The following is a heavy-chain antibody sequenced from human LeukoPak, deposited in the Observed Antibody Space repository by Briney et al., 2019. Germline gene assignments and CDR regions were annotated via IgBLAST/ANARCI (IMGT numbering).Heavy chain of an antibody. Sequence: PSETRSLTCAVSGYSISSGYYWGWIRQPPGKGLEWIGTIYHSGSTYYNPSLKSRVTISVDTSKNQFSLKLTSVTAADTAVHYCARVRGYCSSTICYRYYFDYWGQGTLVTVSS. CDR1: GYSISSGYY. D-gene: IGHD2-2*01. CDR3: ARVRGYCSSTICYRYYFDY. CDR2: IYHSGST. V-gene: IGHV4-38-2*01. J-gene: IGHJ4*02.